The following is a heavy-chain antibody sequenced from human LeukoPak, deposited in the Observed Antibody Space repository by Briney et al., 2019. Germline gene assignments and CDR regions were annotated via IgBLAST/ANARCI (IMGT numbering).Heavy chain of an antibody. J-gene: IGHJ4*02. D-gene: IGHD3-10*01. CDR1: GFTFSSYA. Sequence: GGSLRLSCAASGFTFSSYAMSWVRQAPGKGLEWVSAISGSGGRTYYADSVKGRFTISRDNSKNTLYLQMNILGAEDTAVYYCAKVDRPTYGSGSYSLYYFDYWGQGTLVTVSS. CDR2: ISGSGGRT. V-gene: IGHV3-23*01. CDR3: AKVDRPTYGSGSYSLYYFDY.